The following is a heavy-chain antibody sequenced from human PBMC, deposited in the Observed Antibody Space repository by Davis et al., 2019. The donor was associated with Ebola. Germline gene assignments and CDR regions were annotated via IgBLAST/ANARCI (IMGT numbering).Heavy chain of an antibody. J-gene: IGHJ5*02. D-gene: IGHD2-2*02. CDR2: ISKSGDTT. CDR1: TFTFSTYA. V-gene: IGHV3-23*01. CDR3: AKDRIVVVPSAVRIGWFDP. Sequence: GESLKISCATSTFTFSTYAMSWVRQAPGKGLEWVSSISKSGDTTYYADSVKGRFTISRDKSKNTLYLQMSSLRAEDTAVYYCAKDRIVVVPSAVRIGWFDPWGQGALVTVSS.